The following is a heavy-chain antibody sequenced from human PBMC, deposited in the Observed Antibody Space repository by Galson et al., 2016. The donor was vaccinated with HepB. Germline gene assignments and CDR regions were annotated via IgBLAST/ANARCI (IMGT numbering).Heavy chain of an antibody. CDR3: ARISLRVGQDY. D-gene: IGHD1-26*01. Sequence: SETLSLTCAVYGGSLRGYYWSWIRQPPGRGLEWIGEINHSGNTNYNPSLKSRVTMTVDASKNQFSLTLRSATAADTALYFCARISLRVGQDYWGQGTLGTVSS. J-gene: IGHJ4*02. CDR1: GGSLRGYY. V-gene: IGHV4-34*01. CDR2: INHSGNT.